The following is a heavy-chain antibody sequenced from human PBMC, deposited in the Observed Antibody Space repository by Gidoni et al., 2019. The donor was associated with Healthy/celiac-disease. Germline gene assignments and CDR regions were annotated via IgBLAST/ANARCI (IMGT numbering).Heavy chain of an antibody. Sequence: EVQLVESGGGLVQPGGSLRLSCAASGFTFSSYWMSWVRQAPGKGLEWVANIKQDGSEKYYVDSVKGRFTISRDNAKNSLYLQMNSLRAEDTAVYYCASPTDGALDSSGDLFDYWGQGTLVTVSS. CDR3: ASPTDGALDSSGDLFDY. V-gene: IGHV3-7*03. CDR2: IKQDGSEK. CDR1: GFTFSSYW. D-gene: IGHD3-22*01. J-gene: IGHJ4*02.